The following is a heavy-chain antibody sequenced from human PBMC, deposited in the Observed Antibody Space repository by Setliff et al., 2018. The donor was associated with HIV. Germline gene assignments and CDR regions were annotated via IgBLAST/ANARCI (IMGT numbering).Heavy chain of an antibody. D-gene: IGHD5-18*01. V-gene: IGHV3-30*02. CDR3: ARDHGYSYGTIDY. CDR1: GFTFSSYG. CDR2: IRYDGSNK. J-gene: IGHJ4*02. Sequence: GGSLRLSCAASGFTFSSYGMHWVRQAPGKGLEWVAFIRYDGSNKYYADSVKGRFTISRDNAKNSLYLQMNSLRAEDTAVYYCARDHGYSYGTIDYWGQGTLVTVSS.